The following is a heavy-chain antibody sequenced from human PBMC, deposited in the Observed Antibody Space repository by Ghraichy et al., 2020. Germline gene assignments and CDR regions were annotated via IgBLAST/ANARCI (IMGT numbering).Heavy chain of an antibody. V-gene: IGHV1-58*01. J-gene: IGHJ4*02. CDR2: IVVGSGNT. CDR1: GFTFTSSA. D-gene: IGHD3/OR15-3a*01. CDR3: AADAGGRGWTLDY. Sequence: SVKVSCKASGFTFTSSAVQWVRQARGQRLEWIGWIVVGSGNTNYAQKFQERVTITRDMSTSTAYMELSSLRSEDTAVYYCAADAGGRGWTLDYWGQGTLVTVSS.